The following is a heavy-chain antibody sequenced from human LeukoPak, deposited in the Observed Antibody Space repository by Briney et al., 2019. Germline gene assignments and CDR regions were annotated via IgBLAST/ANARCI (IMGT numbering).Heavy chain of an antibody. V-gene: IGHV4-34*01. J-gene: IGHJ4*02. CDR3: ARGTYYYGSGSYYNLEYFDY. D-gene: IGHD3-10*01. CDR1: GGSFSGYY. CDR2: INHSGST. Sequence: SETLSLTCAVYGGSFSGYYWSWIRQPPGKGLEWIGEINHSGSTNYNPSLKSRVTISVDTSKNQFSLKLSSVTAADTAVYYCARGTYYYGSGSYYNLEYFDYWGQGTLVTVSS.